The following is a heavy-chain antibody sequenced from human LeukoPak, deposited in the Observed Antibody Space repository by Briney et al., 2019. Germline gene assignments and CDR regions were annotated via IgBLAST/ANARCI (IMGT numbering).Heavy chain of an antibody. CDR3: ARGGSGIFISDY. Sequence: PGGSLRLSCEAAGFTFSTYWMNWVRQAPGKGLEWVSYISSSGSTIYYADSVKGRFTISRDNAKNSLYLQMNSLRAEDTAVYYCARGGSGIFISDYWGQGTLVTVSS. D-gene: IGHD3-10*01. CDR2: ISSSGSTI. J-gene: IGHJ4*02. CDR1: GFTFSTYW. V-gene: IGHV3-48*01.